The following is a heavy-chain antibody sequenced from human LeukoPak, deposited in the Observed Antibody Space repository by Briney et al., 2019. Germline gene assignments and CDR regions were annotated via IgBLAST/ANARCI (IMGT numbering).Heavy chain of an antibody. J-gene: IGHJ4*02. Sequence: SQTLSLTCAISGDSVSSPSAAWNWLRQSPSGGLEWLGRTYYRSKWHYDHRGSVRSRISINPETSKNQFSLHLNSREVAYCGDDCYSAEFDYWGQGILVTVSS. CDR3: SAEFDY. CDR2: TYYRSKWHY. CDR1: GDSVSSPSAA. V-gene: IGHV6-1*01. D-gene: IGHD2-21*02.